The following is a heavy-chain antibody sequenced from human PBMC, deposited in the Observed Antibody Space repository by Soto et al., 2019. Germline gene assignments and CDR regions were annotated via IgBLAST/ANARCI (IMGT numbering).Heavy chain of an antibody. J-gene: IGHJ4*02. V-gene: IGHV1-18*01. CDR3: ACGSSGSLDGFFDY. CDR2: ISAYNGNT. CDR1: GDTFTSYG. D-gene: IGHD1-26*01. Sequence: QVPLVQSGAEVKKPGASVKVSCKASGDTFTSYGITWVRQAPGQGREWRGWISAYNGNTNYAQKLQGRDTMTTDTSTSIGYMELRSLRSDDTAVYYCACGSSGSLDGFFDYWGQGTLVTVSS.